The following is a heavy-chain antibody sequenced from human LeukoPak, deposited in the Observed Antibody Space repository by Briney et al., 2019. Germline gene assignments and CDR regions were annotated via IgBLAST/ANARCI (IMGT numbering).Heavy chain of an antibody. Sequence: SVKVSCKASGGTFSSYAISWVRQAPGQGLEWMGGIIPIFGTANYAQKFQGRITITADESTSTAYMELSSLRSEDTAVYYCARDRYCSSTSCYWFDPWGQGTLVTVSS. J-gene: IGHJ5*02. CDR3: ARDRYCSSTSCYWFDP. V-gene: IGHV1-69*13. CDR1: GGTFSSYA. CDR2: IIPIFGTA. D-gene: IGHD2-2*01.